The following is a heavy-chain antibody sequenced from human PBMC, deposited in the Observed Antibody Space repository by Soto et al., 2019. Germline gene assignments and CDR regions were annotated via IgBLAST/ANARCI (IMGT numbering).Heavy chain of an antibody. V-gene: IGHV1-69*13. Sequence: SVKVSCKASGGTFSSYAISWVRQAPGQGLEWMGGIIPIFGTANYAQKFQGRVTITADESTSTAYMELSSLRSEDTAVYYCARDGEVVRGVIITYYYGMDVWGQGTTVPVSS. D-gene: IGHD3-10*01. CDR2: IIPIFGTA. CDR3: ARDGEVVRGVIITYYYGMDV. CDR1: GGTFSSYA. J-gene: IGHJ6*02.